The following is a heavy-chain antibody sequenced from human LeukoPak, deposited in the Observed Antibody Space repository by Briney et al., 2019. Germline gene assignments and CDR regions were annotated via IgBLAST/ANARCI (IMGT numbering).Heavy chain of an antibody. CDR3: ARGSCSGGSCPYDF. J-gene: IGHJ4*02. Sequence: PGRSLRLSCAASGFTFSSYGMHWVRQAPGKGLEWVAVVTYDGNHKNYADSVKGRFTISRDNSKNTLYLQMNSLRAEDTAVFYCARGSCSGGSCPYDFWGQGTLVTVSS. CDR2: VTYDGNHK. V-gene: IGHV3-33*05. CDR1: GFTFSSYG. D-gene: IGHD2-15*01.